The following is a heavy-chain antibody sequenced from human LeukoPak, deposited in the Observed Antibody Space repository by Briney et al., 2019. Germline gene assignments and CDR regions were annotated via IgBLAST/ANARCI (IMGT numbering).Heavy chain of an antibody. Sequence: GGSLRLSCEASGITFSKFPMTWVRQAPGKGLEWIAVISTDGDTTYYADSVKGRFTISRDNSKNTAFLQMNSLRAEDTAIYLCASKCGGRYPFDYWGQGILVTVSS. CDR3: ASKCGGRYPFDY. D-gene: IGHD2-21*01. CDR1: GITFSKFP. V-gene: IGHV3-23*01. J-gene: IGHJ4*02. CDR2: ISTDGDTT.